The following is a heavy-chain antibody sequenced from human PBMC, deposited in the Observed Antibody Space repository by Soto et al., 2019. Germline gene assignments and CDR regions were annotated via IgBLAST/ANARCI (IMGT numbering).Heavy chain of an antibody. Sequence: EVQLMESGGGLVKPGGSLRLSCAASGFPFNNAWMNWVRQAPGKGLEWVGRVKSSSYGGTADYSAPVKGRFIISRXXXXXXXXXXXXXXXXXXXXXXXXXXXXXXXXXGFVWGQGTMVTVSS. CDR1: GFPFNNAW. CDR3: XXXXXXXXXGFV. J-gene: IGHJ3*01. CDR2: VKSSSYGGTA. V-gene: IGHV3-15*07.